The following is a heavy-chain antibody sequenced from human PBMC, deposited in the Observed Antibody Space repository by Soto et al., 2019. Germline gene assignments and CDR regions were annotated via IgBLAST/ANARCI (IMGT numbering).Heavy chain of an antibody. D-gene: IGHD6-13*01. Sequence: PGGSLRLSCAASGFTFSSYSMNWVRQAPGKGLEWVSSISSSSSYIYYADSVKGRFTISRDNAKNSLYLQMNSLRAEDTAVYYCARDRDPWPILYSSSETYYFDYWGQGTLVTVSS. V-gene: IGHV3-21*01. CDR3: ARDRDPWPILYSSSETYYFDY. CDR1: GFTFSSYS. CDR2: ISSSSSYI. J-gene: IGHJ4*02.